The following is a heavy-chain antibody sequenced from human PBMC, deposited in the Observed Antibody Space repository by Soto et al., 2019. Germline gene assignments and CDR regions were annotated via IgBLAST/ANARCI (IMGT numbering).Heavy chain of an antibody. CDR1: GFSLSTSGVG. V-gene: IGHV2-5*02. CDR3: AHSLYDYVWGTNWFDP. D-gene: IGHD3-16*01. CDR2: IYWDDDK. J-gene: IGHJ5*02. Sequence: QITLKESGPTLVKPTQTLTLTCTFSGFSLSTSGVGVGWIRQPPGKALEWLALIYWDDDKRYSPSLKSRLTITPDTPKNQVVLTMTNMDPVDTATYYCAHSLYDYVWGTNWFDPWGQGTLVTVSS.